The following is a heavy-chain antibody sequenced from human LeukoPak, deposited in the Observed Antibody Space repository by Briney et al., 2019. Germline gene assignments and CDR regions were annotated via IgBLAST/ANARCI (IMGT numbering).Heavy chain of an antibody. V-gene: IGHV1-46*01. CDR2: INPSGGST. CDR3: ARGGGVYGDYGAEYFQH. Sequence: ASVKVSCKASGYTFTSYYMHWVRQAPGQGLEWMGIINPSGGSTSYAQKFQGRVTMTRDTSTSTVYMELSSLRSEDTAVYYCARGGGVYGDYGAEYFQHWGQGTLVTVSS. J-gene: IGHJ1*01. D-gene: IGHD4-17*01. CDR1: GYTFTSYY.